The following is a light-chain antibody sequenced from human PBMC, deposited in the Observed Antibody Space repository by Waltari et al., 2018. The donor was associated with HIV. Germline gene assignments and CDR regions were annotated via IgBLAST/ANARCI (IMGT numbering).Light chain of an antibody. Sequence: EIVLTQSPGTLSLSPGERATLSCRASQSVRSPSLAWYQQKKPGQAPRLLIYGASSRAPGIPDRFSGSGAVTDFILTISSLEPEDCAVYYCQQYAASPLTFGGGTKVEIK. CDR1: QSVRSPS. CDR2: GAS. CDR3: QQYAASPLT. V-gene: IGKV3-20*01. J-gene: IGKJ4*01.